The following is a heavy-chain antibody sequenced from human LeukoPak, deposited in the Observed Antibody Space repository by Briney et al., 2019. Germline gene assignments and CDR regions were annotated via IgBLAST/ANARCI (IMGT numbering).Heavy chain of an antibody. D-gene: IGHD2-2*01. CDR3: AKLGDIVVVPAAMVYFQH. Sequence: PGGSLRLSCAASGFTFSTYAMSWVRQAPGKGLQWVSAISGSGGTTYYADSAKGRFTISRDNSKNTLSLQMNSLRAEDTAVYYCAKLGDIVVVPAAMVYFQHWGQGTLVTVSS. CDR1: GFTFSTYA. J-gene: IGHJ1*01. V-gene: IGHV3-23*01. CDR2: ISGSGGTT.